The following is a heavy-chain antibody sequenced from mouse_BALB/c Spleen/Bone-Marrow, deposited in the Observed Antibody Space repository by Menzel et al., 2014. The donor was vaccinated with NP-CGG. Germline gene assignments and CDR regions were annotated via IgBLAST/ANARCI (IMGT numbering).Heavy chain of an antibody. D-gene: IGHD2-1*01. J-gene: IGHJ4*01. Sequence: QVQLQQSGAELVKSGASVKLSCMTSGFTFTSYWIHWVKQRPGQGPEWIGEINPSNGRTNYNEKFKSKATLTEDKSSSTAYMHLSSLTSEDSAVYCCARDGNCRCAMDYWGQGTTVTVSS. V-gene: IGHV1S81*02. CDR2: INPSNGRT. CDR1: GFTFTSYW. CDR3: ARDGNCRCAMDY.